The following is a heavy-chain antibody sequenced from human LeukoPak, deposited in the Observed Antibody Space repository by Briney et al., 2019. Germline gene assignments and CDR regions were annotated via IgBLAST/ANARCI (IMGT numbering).Heavy chain of an antibody. CDR1: GFIFSSYA. Sequence: GGSLRLSCAASGFIFSSYAMSWVRQAPGKGLEWVSTISGSGGSTYYADSVKGRFIISRDNSKNTLSLQMNTLRPDDTAVFYCARDPNRLADYGGDYFDHWGQGTLVTVSP. V-gene: IGHV3-23*01. J-gene: IGHJ4*02. D-gene: IGHD4-23*01. CDR3: ARDPNRLADYGGDYFDH. CDR2: ISGSGGST.